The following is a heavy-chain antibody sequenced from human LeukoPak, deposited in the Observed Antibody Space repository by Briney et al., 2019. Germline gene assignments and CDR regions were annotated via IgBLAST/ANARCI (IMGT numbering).Heavy chain of an antibody. CDR2: INYSGIT. V-gene: IGHV4-34*01. D-gene: IGHD3-22*01. CDR1: GGSFRGYY. CDR3: ARGPRADDSSGYPVDY. Sequence: SETLSLTCAVYGGSFRGYYWSWIRQPPGKGLEWIGEINYSGITNYNPSLKSRVTISVDTSKNQFSLHMSYVTDADTAVYYCARGPRADDSSGYPVDYWGQGTQVTVSS. J-gene: IGHJ4*02.